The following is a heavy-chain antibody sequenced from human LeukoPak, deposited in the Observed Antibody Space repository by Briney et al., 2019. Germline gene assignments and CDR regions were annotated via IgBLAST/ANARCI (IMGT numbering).Heavy chain of an antibody. CDR2: INHSGST. CDR3: ATMYSGSYLRVYWSDY. V-gene: IGHV4-34*01. CDR1: GGSFSGYY. Sequence: SETLSLTCAVYGGSFSGYYWSWIRQPPGKGLEWIGEINHSGSTNYNPSLKSRVTISVDTSKNQFSLKLSSVTAADTAVYYCATMYSGSYLRVYWSDYWGQGTLVTVSS. D-gene: IGHD1-26*01. J-gene: IGHJ4*02.